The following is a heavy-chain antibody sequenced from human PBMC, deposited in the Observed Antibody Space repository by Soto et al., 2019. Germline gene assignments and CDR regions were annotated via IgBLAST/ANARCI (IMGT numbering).Heavy chain of an antibody. J-gene: IGHJ4*02. CDR3: ARGWDSSSWAPYFDY. CDR2: FDPEDGET. CDR1: GYTLTELS. D-gene: IGHD6-13*01. Sequence: ASVKVSCKVSGYTLTELSMHWVRQAPGKGLEWMGGFDPEDGETIYAQKFQGRVTMTEDTSTDTAYMELRSLRSDDTAVYYCARGWDSSSWAPYFDYWGQGTLVTVS. V-gene: IGHV1-24*01.